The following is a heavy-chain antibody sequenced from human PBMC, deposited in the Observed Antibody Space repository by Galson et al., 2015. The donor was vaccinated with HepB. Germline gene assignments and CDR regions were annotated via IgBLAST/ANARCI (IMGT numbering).Heavy chain of an antibody. CDR1: GITFSSYA. V-gene: IGHV3-23*01. CDR2: ITASGGGT. CDR3: AKKPSRASFDC. Sequence: SLRLSCAASGITFSSYAMNWVRQAPGKGLEWVSGITASGGGTYYADSVKGRFTISRDTSKNTLYLQMDSLRDEDTAVYYCAKKPSRASFDCWGQGTLVTVSS. D-gene: IGHD2-2*01. J-gene: IGHJ4*02.